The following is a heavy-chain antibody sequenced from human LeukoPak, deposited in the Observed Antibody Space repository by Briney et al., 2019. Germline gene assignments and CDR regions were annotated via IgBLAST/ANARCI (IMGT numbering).Heavy chain of an antibody. J-gene: IGHJ5*02. CDR1: GYTFTSYT. CDR3: ARDGSAHMAAAGLNNWLDP. CDR2: INTNTGNP. Sequence: ASVKVSCKASGYTFTSYTINWVRQAPGQGLEWMGWINTNTGNPTYAQGFTGRFVLSLDTSVSTAYLQISSLKAEDTAVYYCARDGSAHMAAAGLNNWLDPWGQGTLVTVSS. V-gene: IGHV7-4-1*02. D-gene: IGHD6-13*01.